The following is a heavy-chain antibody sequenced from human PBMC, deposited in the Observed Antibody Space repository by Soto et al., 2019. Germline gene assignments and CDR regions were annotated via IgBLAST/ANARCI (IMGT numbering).Heavy chain of an antibody. CDR2: ISAYNGNT. J-gene: IGHJ6*02. Sequence: ASVKVSFKASGYTFTSYGISWLRQAPGQGLEWMGWISAYNGNTNYAQKLQGRVTMTTDTSTSTAYMELRSLRSDDTAVYYCARGITTIGYYYYGMDVWGQGPRSPSP. CDR3: ARGITTIGYYYYGMDV. V-gene: IGHV1-18*04. CDR1: GYTFTSYG. D-gene: IGHD3-10*02.